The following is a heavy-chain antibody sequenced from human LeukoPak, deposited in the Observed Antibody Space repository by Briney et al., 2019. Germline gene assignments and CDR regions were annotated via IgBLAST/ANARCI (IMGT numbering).Heavy chain of an antibody. D-gene: IGHD6-6*01. CDR1: GGSISSYY. CDR2: IYYSGST. J-gene: IGHJ3*02. V-gene: IGHV4-59*01. CDR3: ARVFSFSQLRAFDI. Sequence: KPSETLSLTCTVSGGSISSYYWSWIRQPPGKGLEWIGYIYYSGSTNYNPSLKSRVTISVDTAKNQFSLKLSSVTAADTAVYYCARVFSFSQLRAFDIWGQGTMVTVSS.